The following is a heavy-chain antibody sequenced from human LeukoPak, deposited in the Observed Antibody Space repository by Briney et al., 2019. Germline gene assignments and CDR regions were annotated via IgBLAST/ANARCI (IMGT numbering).Heavy chain of an antibody. J-gene: IGHJ5*02. D-gene: IGHD6-19*01. CDR1: GGTFSSYA. CDR3: ARDPSGWYNWFDP. V-gene: IGHV1-69*04. CDR2: IIPILGIA. Sequence: EASVKVSCKASGGTFSSYAISWVRQAPGRGLEWMGRIIPILGIANYAQKFQGRVTITADKSTSTAYMELGSLRSVDTAVYYCARDPSGWYNWFDPWGQGTLVTVSS.